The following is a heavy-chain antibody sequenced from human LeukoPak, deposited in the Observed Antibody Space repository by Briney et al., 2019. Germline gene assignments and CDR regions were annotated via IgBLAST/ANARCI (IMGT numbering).Heavy chain of an antibody. CDR3: TRHTGYISGQYSNYEDS. V-gene: IGHV4-39*01. CDR2: IYCTGST. Sequence: PSETLSLTCTLSGGSITNTKYYWGWIRQPPGKGLVWIGSIYCTGSTYYNPSLKSRVTISVDTSKNQFSLKLRSVTAADTALYYCTRHTGYISGQYSNYEDSWGQGTLVTVSS. CDR1: GGSITNTKYY. D-gene: IGHD4-11*01. J-gene: IGHJ4*02.